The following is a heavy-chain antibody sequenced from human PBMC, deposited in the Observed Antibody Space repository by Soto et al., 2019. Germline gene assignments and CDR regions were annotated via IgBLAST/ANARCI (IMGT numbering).Heavy chain of an antibody. V-gene: IGHV6-1*01. Sequence: KQSQTLSLTCAISGDSVSSNSAAWNWIRQSPSRGLEWLGRTYYRSKWYNDYAVSVKSRITINPDTSKNQFSLQLNSVTPEDTAVYYCASGGPYSSSSYFDYWGQGTLVTVSS. J-gene: IGHJ4*02. D-gene: IGHD6-6*01. CDR1: GDSVSSNSAA. CDR2: TYYRSKWYN. CDR3: ASGGPYSSSSYFDY.